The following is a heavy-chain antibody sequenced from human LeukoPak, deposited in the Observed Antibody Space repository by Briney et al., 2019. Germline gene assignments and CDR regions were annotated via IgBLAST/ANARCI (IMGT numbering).Heavy chain of an antibody. CDR3: ARGVSSGAFDP. Sequence: SSQTLSLTCTVSGGTISSGGYYWSWIRQPPGKGLEWIGYIYHSGSTYYNPSLKSRVTISVDTSKNQFSLKLSSVTAADTAVYYCARGVSSGAFDPWGQGTLVTVSS. V-gene: IGHV4-30-2*01. CDR1: GGTISSGGYY. D-gene: IGHD2-8*01. J-gene: IGHJ5*02. CDR2: IYHSGST.